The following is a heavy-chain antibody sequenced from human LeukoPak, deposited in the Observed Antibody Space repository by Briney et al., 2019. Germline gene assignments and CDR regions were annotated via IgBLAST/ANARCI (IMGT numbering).Heavy chain of an antibody. V-gene: IGHV4-39*07. D-gene: IGHD3-10*01. CDR2: IYYSGSI. Sequence: SETLSLNCTVSGGSITGSRYYWGWIRQPPGQGLEWLGNIYYSGSIDHNPSLKSRLTISLDTSKNQFSLKLSSVTAADTAVYYCATPSGNAYDVWGQGTMVTVSS. CDR1: GGSITGSRYY. J-gene: IGHJ3*01. CDR3: ATPSGNAYDV.